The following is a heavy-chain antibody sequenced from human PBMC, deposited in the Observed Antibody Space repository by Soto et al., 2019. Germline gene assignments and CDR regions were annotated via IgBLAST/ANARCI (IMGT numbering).Heavy chain of an antibody. CDR1: GYTFTSYG. CDR3: ARGTLYDFWSGYYDPQRGFEY. Sequence: ASVKVSCKASGYTFTSYGISWVRQAPGQGLEWMGWISAYNGNTNYAQKLQGRVTMTTDTSTSTAYMELRSLRSDDTAVYYCARGTLYDFWSGYYDPQRGFEYWGQGTLVTVSS. CDR2: ISAYNGNT. D-gene: IGHD3-3*01. V-gene: IGHV1-18*01. J-gene: IGHJ4*02.